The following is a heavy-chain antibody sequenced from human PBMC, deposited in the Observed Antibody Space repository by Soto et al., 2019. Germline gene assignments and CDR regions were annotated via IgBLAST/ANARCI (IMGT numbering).Heavy chain of an antibody. CDR3: ASWYYYDSSGYYYFDY. V-gene: IGHV4-31*03. J-gene: IGHJ4*02. Sequence: SETLSLTCTVSGGSISSGGYYWSWIRQHPGKGLEWIGYIYYSGSTYYNPSLKSRVTISVDTSKNQFSLKLSSVTAADTAVYYCASWYYYDSSGYYYFDYWGQGTLVTVSS. CDR2: IYYSGST. D-gene: IGHD3-22*01. CDR1: GGSISSGGYY.